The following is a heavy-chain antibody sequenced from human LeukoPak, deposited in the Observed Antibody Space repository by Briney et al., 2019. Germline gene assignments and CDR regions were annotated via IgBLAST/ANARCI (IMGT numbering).Heavy chain of an antibody. CDR3: ARSGLNRFDY. CDR1: GFTLSSYW. J-gene: IGHJ4*02. CDR2: ISSSSYYI. D-gene: IGHD2-15*01. V-gene: IGHV3-21*04. Sequence: GGSLRLSCAAAGFTLSSYWMSWVRQAPGKGLEWVPSISSSSYYIYYTDSVKGRFTISRDNSKNTLYLQMNSLRAEDTAVYYCARSGLNRFDYWGLGTLVTVSS.